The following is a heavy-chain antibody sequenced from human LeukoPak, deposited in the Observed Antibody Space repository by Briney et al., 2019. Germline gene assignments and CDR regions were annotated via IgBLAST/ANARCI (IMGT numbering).Heavy chain of an antibody. V-gene: IGHV4-31*03. CDR2: VYYTGGT. CDR3: ARTLDATYYFDY. CDR1: GASISSGGGHF. Sequence: SSETLSLTCNVSGASISSGGGHFWNWVRQLPGKGLEWIGHVYYTGGTQYNPSLRSRVTVSVDTSKNQFSLKLSSVTAADTAVYYCARTLDATYYFDYWGQGTLVTVSS. J-gene: IGHJ4*02.